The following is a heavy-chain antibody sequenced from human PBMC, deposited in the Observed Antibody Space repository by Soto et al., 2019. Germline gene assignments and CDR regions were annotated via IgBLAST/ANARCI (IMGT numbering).Heavy chain of an antibody. V-gene: IGHV1-8*01. CDR2: MNPNSGNT. D-gene: IGHD3-10*01. Sequence: QVQLLQSGAEVKKPGASVKVSCKASGYTFPSYNINWVRQATGQGPEWMGWMNPNSGNTGYAQKFQGRVTMTRDSPISIAYMELSSLRSQDTAVYDCASEDFYGSGSYGFWGQGTPVTVSS. J-gene: IGHJ4*02. CDR3: ASEDFYGSGSYGF. CDR1: GYTFPSYN.